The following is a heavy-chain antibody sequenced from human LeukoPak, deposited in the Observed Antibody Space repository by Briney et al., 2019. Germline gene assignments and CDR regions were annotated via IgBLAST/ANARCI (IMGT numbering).Heavy chain of an antibody. V-gene: IGHV4-39*01. CDR2: IYYSGNT. CDR3: ARLIWFGSASDI. D-gene: IGHD3-10*01. CDR1: GDSISTSNSY. Sequence: SETLSLTCTVSGDSISTSNSYWGWIRQPPGKGLEWIGSIYYSGNTYYNASLKGRVTISVDTSKNQFSLKLTSVTAADTAVYYCARLIWFGSASDIWGQGTMVTVSS. J-gene: IGHJ3*02.